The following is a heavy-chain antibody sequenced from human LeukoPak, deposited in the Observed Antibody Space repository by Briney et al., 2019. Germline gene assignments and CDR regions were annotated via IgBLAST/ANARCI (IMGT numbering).Heavy chain of an antibody. CDR2: INSDGSST. CDR1: GFTFSSYW. CDR3: ARAYGYCSSTSCYYFDY. V-gene: IGHV3-74*01. D-gene: IGHD2-2*03. Sequence: GGSLRLSCAAPGFTFSSYWMHWVRQAPGKGLVWVSRINSDGSSTSYADSVKGRFTISRDNAKNSLYLQMNSLRAEDTAVYYCARAYGYCSSTSCYYFDYWGQGTLVTVSS. J-gene: IGHJ4*02.